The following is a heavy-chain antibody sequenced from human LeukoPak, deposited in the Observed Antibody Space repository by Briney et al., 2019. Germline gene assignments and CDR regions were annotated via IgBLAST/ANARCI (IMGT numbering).Heavy chain of an antibody. V-gene: IGHV3-15*01. Sequence: GGSLRLSCPASGFTFSNAWMSWVRQAPGKGLEWVGRIKSKTDGGTTDYAAPVKGRFTISRDDSKNTLYLQMNSLKTEDTAVYYCTTAPNPIVVVVAATLYYFDYWGQGTLVTVSS. D-gene: IGHD2-15*01. CDR2: IKSKTDGGTT. CDR3: TTAPNPIVVVVAATLYYFDY. J-gene: IGHJ4*02. CDR1: GFTFSNAW.